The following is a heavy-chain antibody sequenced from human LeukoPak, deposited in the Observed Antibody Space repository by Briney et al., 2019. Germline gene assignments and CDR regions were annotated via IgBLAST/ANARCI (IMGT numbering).Heavy chain of an antibody. V-gene: IGHV3-15*01. CDR2: VRSVVAGGAT. D-gene: IGHD4/OR15-4a*01. J-gene: IGHJ4*02. CDR3: VADTVVPLAQIDH. CDR1: VFTSSDAW. Sequence: RGSRRLTGVASVFTSSDAWMSRVRPAPGRGREWGGRVRSVVAGGATEYAAAGEGRPIISRDDSTYTLSLQMNSLQIEDTAVYFCVADTVVPLAQIDHWGQGTPVTVSS.